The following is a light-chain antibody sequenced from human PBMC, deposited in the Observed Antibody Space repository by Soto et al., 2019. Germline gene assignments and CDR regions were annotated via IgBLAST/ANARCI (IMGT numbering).Light chain of an antibody. CDR3: QQYGSSPRVT. V-gene: IGKV3-20*01. J-gene: IGKJ4*01. CDR2: GAS. Sequence: EIVLTQSPGTLSLSPGERATLSCRASQSVSSSYLAWYQQKPGQAPRLLIYGASSRATGIPDRFSGSVSGTDFTLTISRLEPEDFAVYYCQQYGSSPRVTFGGGNNVES. CDR1: QSVSSSY.